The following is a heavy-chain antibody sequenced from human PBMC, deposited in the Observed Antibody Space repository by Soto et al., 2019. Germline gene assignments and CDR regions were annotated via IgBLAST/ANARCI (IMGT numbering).Heavy chain of an antibody. CDR3: VRSPGDFRYGLDV. CDR1: GYSFTDYY. V-gene: IGHV1-2*04. D-gene: IGHD2-21*02. J-gene: IGHJ6*02. CDR2: INPNTGVT. Sequence: QVQLVQSGAEVRKPGASVKVSCKASGYSFTDYYIHWVRQAPGQGLEWLGWINPNTGVTHFAQKFQGWDTMTRETSISTAYMAMNRLTSDDTAVYYCVRSPGDFRYGLDVWGQGTKVNVSS.